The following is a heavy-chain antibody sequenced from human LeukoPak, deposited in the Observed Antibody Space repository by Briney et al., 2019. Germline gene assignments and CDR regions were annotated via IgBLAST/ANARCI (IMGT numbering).Heavy chain of an antibody. D-gene: IGHD6-13*01. CDR3: AKDPRGYSSSWYYFDY. CDR2: ISWNSGSI. J-gene: IGHJ4*02. Sequence: GRSLRLSCAASGFTFDDYAMHWVRQAPGKGLEGVSGISWNSGSIGYADSVKGRFTISRDNAKNSLYLQMNSLRAEETALYYCAKDPRGYSSSWYYFDYWGQGTLVTVSS. V-gene: IGHV3-9*01. CDR1: GFTFDDYA.